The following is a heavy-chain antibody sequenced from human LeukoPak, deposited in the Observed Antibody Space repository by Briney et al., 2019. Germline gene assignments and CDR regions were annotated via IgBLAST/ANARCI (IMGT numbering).Heavy chain of an antibody. V-gene: IGHV5-51*01. CDR2: IYPGDSDT. CDR3: ARRLCSGGSCYYFDY. D-gene: IGHD2-15*01. Sequence: ASVKVSCKGSGYSFNSYWIGWVRQMPGKGLEWMGMIYPGDSDTRYSPSFQGQVTISADKSTSTASLQWSSLKASDTAMYYCARRLCSGGSCYYFDYWGQGTLVTVSS. CDR1: GYSFNSYW. J-gene: IGHJ4*02.